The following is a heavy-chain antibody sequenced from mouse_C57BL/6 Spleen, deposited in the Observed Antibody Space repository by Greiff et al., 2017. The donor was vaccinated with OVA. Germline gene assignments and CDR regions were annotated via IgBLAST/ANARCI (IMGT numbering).Heavy chain of an antibody. V-gene: IGHV5-17*01. CDR1: GFTFSDYG. J-gene: IGHJ3*01. CDR3: ARSGSSYWFAY. D-gene: IGHD1-1*01. CDR2: ISSGSSTI. Sequence: DVQLVESGGGLVKPGGSLKLSCAASGFTFSDYGMHWVRQAPEKGLEWVAYISSGSSTIYYADTVKGRFTISRDNAKNTLFLQMTSLRSEDTAMYYCARSGSSYWFAYWGQGTLVTVSA.